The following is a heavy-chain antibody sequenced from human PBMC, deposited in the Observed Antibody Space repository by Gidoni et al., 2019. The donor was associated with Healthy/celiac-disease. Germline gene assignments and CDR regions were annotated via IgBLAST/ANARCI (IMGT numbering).Heavy chain of an antibody. CDR3: ARDPDGYNSLWAGASNWFDP. J-gene: IGHJ5*02. D-gene: IGHD5-12*01. CDR1: GFPFSSYS. V-gene: IGHV3-21*01. Sequence: EVQLGESGGGLVKPGGSLRRSCAASGFPFSSYSMNWVRQAPGKGLEWVSSISSSSSYIYYADSVKGRFTISRDNAKNSLYLQMNSLRAEDTAVYYCARDPDGYNSLWAGASNWFDPWGQGTLVTVSS. CDR2: ISSSSSYI.